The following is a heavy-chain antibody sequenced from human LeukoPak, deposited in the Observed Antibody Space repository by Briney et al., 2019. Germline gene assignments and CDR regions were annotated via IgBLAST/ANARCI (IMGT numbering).Heavy chain of an antibody. J-gene: IGHJ6*02. D-gene: IGHD3-22*01. CDR1: GYTFTSYA. CDR2: INAGNGNT. CDR3: ASSEGSGCVYYYYGMDV. Sequence: ASVKVSCKASGYTFTSYAMHWVRQAPGQRLEWMGWINAGNGNTKYSQKFQGRVTITRDTSASTAYMELSSLRSEDTAVYYCASSEGSGCVYYYYGMDVWGQGTTVTVSS. V-gene: IGHV1-3*01.